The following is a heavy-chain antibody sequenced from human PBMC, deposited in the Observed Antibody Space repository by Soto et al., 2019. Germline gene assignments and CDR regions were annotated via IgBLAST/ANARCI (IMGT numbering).Heavy chain of an antibody. J-gene: IGHJ5*02. CDR3: AREGGYCGGDCSWLLPFDP. V-gene: IGHV3-33*01. Sequence: GGSLRLSCAASGFTFSSYGMHWVRQAPGKGLEWVAVIWYDGSNKYYADSVKGRFTISRDNSKNTLYLQMNRLRAEDRAVYYCAREGGYCGGDCSWLLPFDPWGQGTLVTVSS. D-gene: IGHD2-21*02. CDR1: GFTFSSYG. CDR2: IWYDGSNK.